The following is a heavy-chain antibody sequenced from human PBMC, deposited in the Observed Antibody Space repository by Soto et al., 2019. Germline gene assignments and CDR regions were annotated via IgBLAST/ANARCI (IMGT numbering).Heavy chain of an antibody. D-gene: IGHD2-8*01. V-gene: IGHV3-23*01. CDR3: ATNVRFSTLPLDH. CDR2: IGGRGEST. Sequence: PGGSLRLSCADSALTFASHAMTWVRQSPGRGLEWVSAIGGRGESTYYADSVKGRFTISRDNSENTVYLQMSSLRPEDTAVYYCATNVRFSTLPLDHWGQGILVTVSS. J-gene: IGHJ4*02. CDR1: ALTFASHA.